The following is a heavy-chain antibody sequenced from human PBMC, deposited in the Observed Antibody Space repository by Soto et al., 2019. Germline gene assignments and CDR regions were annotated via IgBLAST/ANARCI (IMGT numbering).Heavy chain of an antibody. Sequence: QVQLVQSGAEVKKPGSSVKVSCKASGGTFSSYTISWVRQAPGQGLEWMGRIIPILGIANYAQKFQGRVTITADKSTSTAYMELSSLRYEDTAVYYCARGGVATKYYYYYYYMDVWGKGTTVTVYS. CDR3: ARGGVATKYYYYYYYMDV. CDR2: IIPILGIA. CDR1: GGTFSSYT. V-gene: IGHV1-69*02. J-gene: IGHJ6*03. D-gene: IGHD5-12*01.